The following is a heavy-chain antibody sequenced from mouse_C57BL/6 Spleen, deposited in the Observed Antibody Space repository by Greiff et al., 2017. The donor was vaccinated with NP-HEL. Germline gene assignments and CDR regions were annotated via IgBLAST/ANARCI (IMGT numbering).Heavy chain of an antibody. CDR2: IRLKSDNYAT. CDR1: GFTFSNYW. V-gene: IGHV6-3*01. J-gene: IGHJ1*03. Sequence: EVQLVESGGGLVQPGGSMKLSCVASGFTFSNYWMNWVRQSPEKGLEWVAQIRLKSDNYATHYAESVKGRFTISRDDSKSSVYLQMNNLRAEDTGIYYCTVGLNYWYCDVWGTGTTVTVSS. CDR3: TVGLNYWYCDV.